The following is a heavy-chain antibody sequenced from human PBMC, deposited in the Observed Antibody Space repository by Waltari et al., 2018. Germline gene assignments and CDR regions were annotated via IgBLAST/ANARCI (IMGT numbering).Heavy chain of an antibody. Sequence: QVQLQESGPGLVKPSETLSLTCAVSGYSISSGYYWGWIRQPPGKGLEWIGSIYHSGSTDYNPSLKSRVTISVDTSKNQFSLKLSSVTAADTAVYYCATDDYGDYLGGFDYWGQGTLVTVSS. CDR2: IYHSGST. D-gene: IGHD4-17*01. J-gene: IGHJ4*02. CDR3: ATDDYGDYLGGFDY. CDR1: GYSISSGYY. V-gene: IGHV4-38-2*01.